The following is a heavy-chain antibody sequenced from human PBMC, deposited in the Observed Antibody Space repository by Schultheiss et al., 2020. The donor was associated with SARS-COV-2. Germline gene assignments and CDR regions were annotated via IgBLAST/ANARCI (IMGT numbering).Heavy chain of an antibody. CDR1: GGSISSGGYY. CDR3: ARGYRYYYYAMDV. D-gene: IGHD5-18*01. J-gene: IGHJ6*02. Sequence: SQTLSLTCTVSGGSISSGGYYWSWIRQHPGKGLEWIGYIYYSGSTSYNPSLKSRLTISGDTSKNQFSLKVNSVTAADTAVYYCARGYRYYYYAMDVWGQGTTVTVSS. V-gene: IGHV4-31*03. CDR2: IYYSGST.